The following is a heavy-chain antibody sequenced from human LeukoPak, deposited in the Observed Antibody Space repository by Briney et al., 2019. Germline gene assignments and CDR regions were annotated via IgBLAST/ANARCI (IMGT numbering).Heavy chain of an antibody. V-gene: IGHV4-39*01. CDR3: ARTRYYYNSRSYGAPYYFDY. CDR1: RASINSSPYY. J-gene: IGHJ4*02. D-gene: IGHD3-10*01. Sequence: SETLSLTCTVSRASINSSPYYWGWLRQSPGKGLEWIGSISYSGTTYYNPSLKSRVTISVDTSKNQFSLKLSSVTAADTAVYYCARTRYYYNSRSYGAPYYFDYWGQGTLVTVSS. CDR2: ISYSGTT.